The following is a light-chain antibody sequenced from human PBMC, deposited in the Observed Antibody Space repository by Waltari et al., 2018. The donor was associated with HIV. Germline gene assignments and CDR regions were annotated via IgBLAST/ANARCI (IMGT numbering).Light chain of an antibody. CDR3: NSRDSSGNHLV. CDR1: SLRSFY. V-gene: IGLV3-19*01. CDR2: GKN. Sequence: SSELTQDPAVSVALGQTVSITCQGDSLRSFYAIWYQQKPGQAPVLVIHGKNNRPAGIPDRFSGSGSGNTASLTITGAQAEDEADYYCNSRDSSGNHLVFGTGTKVTVL. J-gene: IGLJ1*01.